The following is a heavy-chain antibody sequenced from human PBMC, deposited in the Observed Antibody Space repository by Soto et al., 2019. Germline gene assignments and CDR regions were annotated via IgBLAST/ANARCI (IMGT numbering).Heavy chain of an antibody. CDR1: GFSFSSYG. V-gene: IGHV3-30*18. CDR2: ISYEGSKK. Sequence: QVQLVESGGGVLQPGRSLRLSCAATGFSFSSYGMHWVRQAPGKGLEWVAVISYEGSKKYYADSVKGRFTISRDNSKNTLYLQMKSLRGEDTAVYYCAEDLSEMATSQWLDSWGQGSLVTVSS. J-gene: IGHJ5*01. CDR3: AEDLSEMATSQWLDS.